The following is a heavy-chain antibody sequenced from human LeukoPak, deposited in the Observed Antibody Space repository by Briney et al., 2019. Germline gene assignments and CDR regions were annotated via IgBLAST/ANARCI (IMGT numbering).Heavy chain of an antibody. J-gene: IGHJ4*02. CDR2: ISSSSSTI. Sequence: PGGSRRLSCAASGFTFSSYSMNWVRQAPGKGLEWVSYISSSSSTIYYADSVKGRFTISRDNAKNSLYLQMNSLRDEDTAVYYCAIYNYYDSSGYYYFDYWGQGTLITVSS. CDR1: GFTFSSYS. CDR3: AIYNYYDSSGYYYFDY. D-gene: IGHD3-22*01. V-gene: IGHV3-48*02.